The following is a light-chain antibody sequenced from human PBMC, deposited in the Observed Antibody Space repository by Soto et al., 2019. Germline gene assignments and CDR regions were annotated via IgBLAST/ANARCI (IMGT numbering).Light chain of an antibody. V-gene: IGKV3-15*01. J-gene: IGKJ2*01. Sequence: EKVMTQSPATLSVSPGERAALSCRASQSVSNNLAWYQQKPGQPPRLLIHGASTRAPGVPARFSGSGYGTAFTLSISSLQSEDFAVYYCQQYNDWPYTFGQGTKLEI. CDR1: QSVSNN. CDR2: GAS. CDR3: QQYNDWPYT.